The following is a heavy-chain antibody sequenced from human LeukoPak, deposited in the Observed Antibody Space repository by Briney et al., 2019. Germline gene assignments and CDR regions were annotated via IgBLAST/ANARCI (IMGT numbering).Heavy chain of an antibody. D-gene: IGHD3-10*01. CDR3: ARVHGGGAYYMDV. Sequence: AASVKVSCKASGGTFSSYTISWVRQAPGQGLEWMGRIIPILGIANYAQKFQGRVTITADKSTSTAYMELSSLRSEDTAVYYCARVHGGGAYYMDVWGKGTTVTVSS. J-gene: IGHJ6*03. CDR1: GGTFSSYT. V-gene: IGHV1-69*02. CDR2: IIPILGIA.